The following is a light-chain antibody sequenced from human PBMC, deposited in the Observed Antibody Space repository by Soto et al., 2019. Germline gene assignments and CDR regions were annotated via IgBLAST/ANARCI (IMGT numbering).Light chain of an antibody. CDR1: SSDVGSYNL. V-gene: IGLV2-14*02. Sequence: QSALTQPASVSGSPGQSITISCTGTSSDVGSYNLVSWYQQHPGKAPKLMIYEGSKRPSGVSNRFSGSKSGNTASLTISGLQAEDEADYYCSSYASSTTPYVFGTGNQGHRP. J-gene: IGLJ1*01. CDR3: SSYASSTTPYV. CDR2: EGS.